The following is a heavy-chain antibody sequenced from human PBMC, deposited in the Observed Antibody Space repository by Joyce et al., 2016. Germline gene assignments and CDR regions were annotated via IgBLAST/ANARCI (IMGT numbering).Heavy chain of an antibody. CDR1: GFSFRTYS. J-gene: IGHJ3*01. V-gene: IGHV3-21*01. CDR2: ITDSSSDL. CDR3: ARVGDTNAFDV. Sequence: EVQLVESGGGLVKPGGSLRLSWAASGFSFRTYSMNWVRQAPGKGLEWVSSITDSSSDLYYADSVKGRFTISRDNAKKSLYLQMNSLRAEDTAFYYCARVGDTNAFDVWGQGTLVTVSS. D-gene: IGHD3-10*01.